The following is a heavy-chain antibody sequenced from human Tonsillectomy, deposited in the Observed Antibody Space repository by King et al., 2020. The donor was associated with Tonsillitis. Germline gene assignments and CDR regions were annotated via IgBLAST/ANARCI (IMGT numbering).Heavy chain of an antibody. CDR3: ARDRNYYDNSAYYDAFDI. Sequence: VQLVESGGGFVQPGGSLRLSCAASGFTFSSYWMIWVRQAPGKGLEWVANIRGDGGVKHFVDSVKGRFTISRDNAKKSLYLQMNSLRAADTAVYYCARDRNYYDNSAYYDAFDIWGQGTMVTVSS. CDR2: IRGDGGVK. CDR1: GFTFSSYW. D-gene: IGHD3-22*01. V-gene: IGHV3-7*04. J-gene: IGHJ3*02.